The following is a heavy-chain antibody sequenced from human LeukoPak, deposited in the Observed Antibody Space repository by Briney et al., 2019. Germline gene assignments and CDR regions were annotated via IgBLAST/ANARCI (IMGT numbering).Heavy chain of an antibody. CDR3: ARGSDRGYYYYYGMDV. CDR2: IYYSGST. V-gene: IGHV4-59*01. CDR1: GGSISSYY. Sequence: PSETLSLTCTVSGGSISSYYWSWIRQPPGKGLEWIGHIYYSGSTNYNPSLKSRVTISVDTSKNQFSLKLSSVTAADTAVYYCARGSDRGYYYYYGMDVWGKGTTVTVSS. D-gene: IGHD3-10*01. J-gene: IGHJ6*04.